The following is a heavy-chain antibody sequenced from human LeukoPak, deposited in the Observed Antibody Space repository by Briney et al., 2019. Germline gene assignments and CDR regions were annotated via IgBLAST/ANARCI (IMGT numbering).Heavy chain of an antibody. V-gene: IGHV3-7*01. D-gene: IGHD1-26*01. Sequence: PGGSLRLSCAASGFTFNTYWMSWVRQAPGKGLEWVANIDQGGSTKYYVDSLKGRFTISRDNAKNSLYLQMNIQRAEDTVVYYCVRDKGGRSGAIYYDAFDVWGQGKMVTVSS. J-gene: IGHJ3*01. CDR3: VRDKGGRSGAIYYDAFDV. CDR2: IDQGGSTK. CDR1: GFTFNTYW.